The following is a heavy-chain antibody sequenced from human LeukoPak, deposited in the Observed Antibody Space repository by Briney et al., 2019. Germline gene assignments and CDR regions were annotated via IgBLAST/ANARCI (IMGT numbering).Heavy chain of an antibody. CDR3: AREDGYCSGGNCYSYFVS. CDR2: TSNRGNTI. J-gene: IGHJ4*02. D-gene: IGHD2-15*01. CDR1: GFTFRNFA. V-gene: IGHV3-48*04. Sequence: GGSLRLSCAASGFTFRNFAMNWVRQAPGKGLEWVSYTSNRGNTIYYADSVKGRFTITRDNARNSLFLQMNSLRAEDTAVYYCAREDGYCSGGNCYSYFVSWGQGTLVTVSS.